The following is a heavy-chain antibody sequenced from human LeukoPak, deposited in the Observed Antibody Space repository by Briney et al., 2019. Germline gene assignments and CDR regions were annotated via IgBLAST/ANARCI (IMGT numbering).Heavy chain of an antibody. CDR3: ARHAGGISATGTSPFDY. V-gene: IGHV4-39*01. CDR2: IYYSGST. Sequence: SETLSLTCTVSGASFSSSTYYWGWIRQPQGKGLEWIGSIYYSGSTYYNPSLKSRVTMSVDTSKNQFSLKLSSVTAADTAVYYCARHAGGISATGTSPFDYWGQGTLVTVSS. D-gene: IGHD6-13*01. J-gene: IGHJ4*02. CDR1: GASFSSSTYY.